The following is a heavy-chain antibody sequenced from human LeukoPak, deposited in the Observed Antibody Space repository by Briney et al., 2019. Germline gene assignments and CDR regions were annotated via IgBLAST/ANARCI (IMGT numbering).Heavy chain of an antibody. D-gene: IGHD3-9*01. CDR1: GGSISSYY. J-gene: IGHJ4*02. V-gene: IGHV4-59*01. Sequence: SETLSLTCAVSGGSISSYYWSWIRQPPGKGLEWIGYIYYSGSTNYNPSLKSRVTISVDTSKNQFSLRLSSVTAADTAVYYCARSASVLRYFDWDYWGQGTLVTVSS. CDR2: IYYSGST. CDR3: ARSASVLRYFDWDY.